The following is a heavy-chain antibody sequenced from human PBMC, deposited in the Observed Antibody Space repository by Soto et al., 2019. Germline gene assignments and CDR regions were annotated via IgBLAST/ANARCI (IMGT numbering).Heavy chain of an antibody. J-gene: IGHJ4*02. CDR1: GYTFTSYA. V-gene: IGHV1-3*01. CDR3: ARVIGGWYYFDY. CDR2: INAGNGNT. D-gene: IGHD6-19*01. Sequence: ASVQVFCKASGYTFTSYAMHWVRQAPGQRLEWMGWINAGNGNTKYSQKFQGRVTITRDTSASTAYMELSSLRSEDTAVYYCARVIGGWYYFDYWGQGTLVTVSS.